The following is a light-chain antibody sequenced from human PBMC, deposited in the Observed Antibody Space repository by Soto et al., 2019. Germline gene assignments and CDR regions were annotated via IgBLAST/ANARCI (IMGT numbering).Light chain of an antibody. V-gene: IGKV3-15*01. CDR3: QQYNNWPLT. Sequence: EILMTQSPDTLSVSPGERLALSCRASRSVSNRLAWYQHKPGQAPRLLISGASTGATGIPPRFRGSGSGTEFTLTVDTLQSEDFAVYYCQQYNNWPLTFGGGTKVDIK. J-gene: IGKJ4*01. CDR1: RSVSNR. CDR2: GAS.